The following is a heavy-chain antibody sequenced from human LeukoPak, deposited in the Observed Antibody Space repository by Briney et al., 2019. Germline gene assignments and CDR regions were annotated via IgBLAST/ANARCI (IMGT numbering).Heavy chain of an antibody. D-gene: IGHD1-20*01. CDR3: ARITGTTQYMDV. CDR1: GYTFTSYD. V-gene: IGHV1-8*03. Sequence: ASVTLSCKASGYTFTSYDINWVRQAPGPGLEGMGWVNPNSGNTGYAQKFQGRVTITRNTSISTAYMELSSLRSEDTAVYHCARITGTTQYMDVWGKGTTVTVSS. CDR2: VNPNSGNT. J-gene: IGHJ6*03.